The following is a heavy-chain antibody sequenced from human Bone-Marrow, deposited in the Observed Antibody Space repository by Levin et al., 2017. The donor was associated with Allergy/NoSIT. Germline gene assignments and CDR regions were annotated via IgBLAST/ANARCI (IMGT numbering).Heavy chain of an antibody. CDR3: ARGYSSGRKAFDI. D-gene: IGHD6-19*01. CDR2: ISTSSSTI. CDR1: GFTFSTYS. J-gene: IGHJ3*02. V-gene: IGHV3-48*01. Sequence: GGSLRLSCAASGFTFSTYSMNWVRQAPGKGLEWVSYISTSSSTIYYVDSVKGRFTISRDNAKNALYLQMNSLRAEDTAVYYCARGYSSGRKAFDIWGQGTMVTVSS.